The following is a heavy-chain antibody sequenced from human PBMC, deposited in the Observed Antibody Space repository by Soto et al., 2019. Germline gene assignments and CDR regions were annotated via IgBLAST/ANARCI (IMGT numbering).Heavy chain of an antibody. CDR1: GGSISSGGYY. Sequence: SETLSLTCTVSGGSISSGGYYWSWIRQHPGKGLEWIGYIYYSGSTYYNPSLKSRVTISVDTSKNQFSLKLSSVTAADTAVYYCARGGYCSGGSCYSYVDYYYYYGMDVWGQGTTVTVSS. J-gene: IGHJ6*01. CDR3: ARGGYCSGGSCYSYVDYYYYYGMDV. V-gene: IGHV4-31*03. D-gene: IGHD2-15*01. CDR2: IYYSGST.